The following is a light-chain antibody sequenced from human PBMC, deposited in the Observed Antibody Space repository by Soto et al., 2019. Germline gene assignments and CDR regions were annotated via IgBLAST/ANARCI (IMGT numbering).Light chain of an antibody. Sequence: VMTQSPATLSLSPGQRATLSCRTSRSVSTNLAWYQQKPGQAPRLLMYGVSTRATGIPARFSGSGSGTDLTLSISSLEREDFAVYYSQQRSDWPSFGQGTRLEIK. CDR3: QQRSDWPS. J-gene: IGKJ5*01. V-gene: IGKV3-11*01. CDR1: RSVSTN. CDR2: GVS.